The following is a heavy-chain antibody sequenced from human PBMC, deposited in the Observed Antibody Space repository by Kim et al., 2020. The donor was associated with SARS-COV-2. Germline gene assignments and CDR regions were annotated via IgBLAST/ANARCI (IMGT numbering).Heavy chain of an antibody. V-gene: IGHV7-4-1*02. CDR2: INTYTGNQ. D-gene: IGHD3-10*01. CDR3: ARGYGSGRPIFGL. Sequence: ASVKVSCKASGYTFTSYPMNWVRQAPGQGLEWMGWINTYTGNQTYAQGLTGRFVFSLDTSVSTAYLQISSLKADDTAVYFCARGYGSGRPIFGLWGQGTLVTVSS. J-gene: IGHJ5*02. CDR1: GYTFTSYP.